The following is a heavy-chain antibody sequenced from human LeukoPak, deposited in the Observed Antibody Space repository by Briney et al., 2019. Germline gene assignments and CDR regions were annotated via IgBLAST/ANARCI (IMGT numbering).Heavy chain of an antibody. V-gene: IGHV3-23*01. D-gene: IGHD4-23*01. CDR3: AKDPHDYGGNSFSYYFDY. CDR2: ISGSGGST. CDR1: GFTFSSYA. Sequence: GGSLRLSCAASGFTFSSYAMSWVRQAPGKGLEWVSAISGSGGSTYYADSVKGRFTISRDNSKNTLYPQMNSLRAEDTAVYYCAKDPHDYGGNSFSYYFDYWGQGTLVTVSS. J-gene: IGHJ4*02.